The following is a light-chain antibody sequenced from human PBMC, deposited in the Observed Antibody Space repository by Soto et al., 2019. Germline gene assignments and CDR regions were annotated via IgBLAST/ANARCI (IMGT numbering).Light chain of an antibody. CDR3: QQYNNWPPYT. V-gene: IGKV3-15*01. Sequence: EIVMTQSPATLSVSPGERATLSCRASQSVNSNLAWYQQKPGQAPSLLIYGASTRATGVPARFSGSGSGTEFTLTISSLQSEDFAVYYSQQYNNWPPYTFGQGTKLEIK. J-gene: IGKJ2*01. CDR1: QSVNSN. CDR2: GAS.